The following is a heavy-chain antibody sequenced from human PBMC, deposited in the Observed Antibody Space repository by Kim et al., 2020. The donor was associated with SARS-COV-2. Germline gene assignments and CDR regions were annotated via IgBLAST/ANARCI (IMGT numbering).Heavy chain of an antibody. D-gene: IGHD4-17*01. Sequence: YADTVKGRITVSRDNSKITLYLNMNSLRAETTAVYYCAKEDYGGNSNYFDYWGQGTLVTVSS. J-gene: IGHJ4*02. V-gene: IGHV3-33*06. CDR3: AKEDYGGNSNYFDY.